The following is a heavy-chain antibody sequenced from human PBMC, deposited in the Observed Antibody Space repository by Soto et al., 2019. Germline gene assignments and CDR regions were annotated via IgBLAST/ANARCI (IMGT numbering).Heavy chain of an antibody. CDR2: ISSYNGNT. Sequence: ASVKVSCKASGYTFITYGIIWVRQAPGQGLEWMGWISSYNGNTNYAQKLQGRVTMTTDTSTTTAYMELRSLRSDDTAAYYCARDRPTSSIRARDYYYAMDVWGQGTTVTVSS. CDR1: GYTFITYG. J-gene: IGHJ6*02. D-gene: IGHD6-6*01. V-gene: IGHV1-18*01. CDR3: ARDRPTSSIRARDYYYAMDV.